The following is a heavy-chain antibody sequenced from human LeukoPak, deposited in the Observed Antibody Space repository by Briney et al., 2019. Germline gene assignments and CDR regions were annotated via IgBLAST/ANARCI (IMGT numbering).Heavy chain of an antibody. D-gene: IGHD2/OR15-2a*01. CDR3: AREGLINPFDY. Sequence: GGSLRLSCAASGFTFSSYAMHWVRQAPGKGLEWVAVISYDGSNKYYADSVKGRFIISRDNSKNTLYLQMNSLRAEDTAVYYCAREGLINPFDYWGQGTLVTVFS. CDR2: ISYDGSNK. V-gene: IGHV3-30*04. J-gene: IGHJ4*02. CDR1: GFTFSSYA.